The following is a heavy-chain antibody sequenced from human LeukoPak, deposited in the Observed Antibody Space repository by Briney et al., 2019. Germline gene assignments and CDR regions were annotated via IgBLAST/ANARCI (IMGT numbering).Heavy chain of an antibody. CDR3: AKDYYGSGKMPHFYYYIDL. Sequence: GGSPRLSCAASGFTFSAYAMSWVRQAPGKGLEWVSSISGSADTTYYADSVKGRFTISRDNAKNSLYLQMNSLRAEDTAVYYCAKDYYGSGKMPHFYYYIDLWGKGTTVTVSS. J-gene: IGHJ6*03. CDR1: GFTFSAYA. D-gene: IGHD3-10*01. CDR2: ISGSADTT. V-gene: IGHV3-23*01.